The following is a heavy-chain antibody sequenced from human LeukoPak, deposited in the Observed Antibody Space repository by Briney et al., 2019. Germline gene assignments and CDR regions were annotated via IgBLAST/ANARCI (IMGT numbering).Heavy chain of an antibody. CDR1: GFTFSNFA. Sequence: PGRSLRLSCAASGFTFSNFAMHWVRQAPGKGLKWVTVVSYDGNNQYYADSVKGRFTISRDNSKNTLYLQMNSLRAEDTAVYSCARYYFGSGKHALDVWGRGTTVTVSS. CDR2: VSYDGNNQ. D-gene: IGHD3-10*01. V-gene: IGHV3-30-3*01. CDR3: ARYYFGSGKHALDV. J-gene: IGHJ6*02.